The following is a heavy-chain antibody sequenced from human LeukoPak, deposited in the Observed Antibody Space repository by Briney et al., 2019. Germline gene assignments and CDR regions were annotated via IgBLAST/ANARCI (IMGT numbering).Heavy chain of an antibody. Sequence: GGSLRLSCAASGFTFSSYAMHWVRQAPGKGLEWVAVISYDGSNKYYADSVKGRFTISRDNSKNTLYLQMNSLRAEDTAVYYCAKIKNYYYGSGRFDYWGQGTLVTVSS. CDR3: AKIKNYYYGSGRFDY. V-gene: IGHV3-30*04. D-gene: IGHD3-10*01. J-gene: IGHJ4*02. CDR1: GFTFSSYA. CDR2: ISYDGSNK.